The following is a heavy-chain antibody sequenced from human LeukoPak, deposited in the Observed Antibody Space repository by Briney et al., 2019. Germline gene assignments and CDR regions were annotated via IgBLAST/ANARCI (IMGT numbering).Heavy chain of an antibody. D-gene: IGHD3-10*01. CDR1: GGSISSYY. CDR3: ARDNLVRFGEFDY. J-gene: IGHJ4*02. CDR2: IYYSGST. Sequence: PSETLSLTCTVSGGSISSYYWSWIRQPPGKGLEWIGYIYYSGSTNYNPSLKSRVTISVDTSKNQFSLKLSSVTAADTAVYYCARDNLVRFGEFDYWGQGTLVTVSS. V-gene: IGHV4-59*01.